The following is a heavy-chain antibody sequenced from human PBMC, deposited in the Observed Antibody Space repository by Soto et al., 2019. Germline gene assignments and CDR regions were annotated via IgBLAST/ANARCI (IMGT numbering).Heavy chain of an antibody. D-gene: IGHD3-16*01. CDR2: ISGNSGTI. CDR3: ARDSPPFVSGKLGY. J-gene: IGHJ4*02. V-gene: IGHV3-48*01. Sequence: GGSLRLSCAASGFTFSSYSMTWVRQAPGKGLEWVSYISGNSGTIYYADSVQGRFTISRDNAQNSVYLQMNSLRAEDTAVYFCARDSPPFVSGKLGYWGQGTLVTVSS. CDR1: GFTFSSYS.